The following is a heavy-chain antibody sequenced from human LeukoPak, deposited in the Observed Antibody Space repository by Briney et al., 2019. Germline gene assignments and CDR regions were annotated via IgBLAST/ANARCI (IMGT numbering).Heavy chain of an antibody. CDR3: ARDRSLLLWFVLDY. V-gene: IGHV3-30*04. J-gene: IGHJ4*02. Sequence: GGSLRLSCAASGFTFSSYAMHWVRQAPGEGLEWVAVISYDGSNKYYADSVKGRFTISRDNSKNTLYLQMNSLRAEDTAVYYCARDRSLLLWFVLDYWGQGTLVTVSS. D-gene: IGHD3-10*01. CDR1: GFTFSSYA. CDR2: ISYDGSNK.